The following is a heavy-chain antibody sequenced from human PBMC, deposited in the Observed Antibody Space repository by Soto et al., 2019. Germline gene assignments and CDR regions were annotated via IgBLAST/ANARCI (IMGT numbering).Heavy chain of an antibody. Sequence: QVRLVQSGAEVKKPGASVKVSCKASGYTFTSYDINWVRQATGQGLEWMGWMNPNSGNTGYAQKFQGRVTMTRNTSISTAYMELSSLRSEDTAVYYCAREAPTYYDILTGYSYYYYYMDVWGKGTTVTVSS. CDR2: MNPNSGNT. D-gene: IGHD3-9*01. CDR3: AREAPTYYDILTGYSYYYYYMDV. V-gene: IGHV1-8*01. CDR1: GYTFTSYD. J-gene: IGHJ6*03.